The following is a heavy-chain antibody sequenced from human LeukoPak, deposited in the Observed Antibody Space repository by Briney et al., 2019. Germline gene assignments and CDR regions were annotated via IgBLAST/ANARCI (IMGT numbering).Heavy chain of an antibody. D-gene: IGHD3-16*01. CDR2: IYPGDSDT. CDR3: ARPILGEVNGAYIIYYFDY. J-gene: IGHJ4*02. V-gene: IGHV5-51*01. CDR1: GYSFTSYW. Sequence: GESLKISCEASGYSFTSYWIGWVRQMPGKGLEWMGIIYPGDSDTIYSPSFQGQVTISVDKYINIAYLQWDSLKALDTAMYYCARPILGEVNGAYIIYYFDYWGQGTQVTASS.